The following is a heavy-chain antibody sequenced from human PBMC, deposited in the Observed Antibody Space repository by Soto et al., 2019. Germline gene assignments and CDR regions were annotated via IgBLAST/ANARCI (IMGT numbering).Heavy chain of an antibody. D-gene: IGHD3-16*02. V-gene: IGHV4-39*01. CDR1: GASIVSSNLY. Sequence: QLQLQESGPGLVKPSETLSLTCTVSGASIVSSNLYWDWVRQPPGKGPEWIGSIYESGSTYFNPSLQSRVTMSVDTSKNQFSLHLTSVTAADTAMYYCARLGVWGSYRPQYFDHWGQGTLVTVSS. J-gene: IGHJ4*02. CDR3: ARLGVWGSYRPQYFDH. CDR2: IYESGST.